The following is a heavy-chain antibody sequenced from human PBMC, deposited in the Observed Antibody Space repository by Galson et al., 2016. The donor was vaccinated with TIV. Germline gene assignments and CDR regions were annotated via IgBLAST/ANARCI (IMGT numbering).Heavy chain of an antibody. CDR3: GTATTTPHDY. D-gene: IGHD1-1*01. CDR2: ITPDGGAI. CDR1: GFTFSSYL. J-gene: IGHJ4*02. V-gene: IGHV3-7*01. Sequence: SLRLSCAASGFTFSSYLMNWVRQAPGKGLEWVANITPDGGAIYYAHSVQGRFTISRDNAKNSLYLQMNSQRGDDTAVYYCGTATTTPHDYWGQGTLVTVSS.